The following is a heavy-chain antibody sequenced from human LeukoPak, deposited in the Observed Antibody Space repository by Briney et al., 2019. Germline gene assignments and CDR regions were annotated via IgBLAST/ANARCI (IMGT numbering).Heavy chain of an antibody. V-gene: IGHV3-21*01. CDR2: ISSSSYI. CDR1: GFTFSSYS. J-gene: IGHJ4*02. Sequence: GGSLRLSCAASGFTFSSYSMNWVRQAPGKGLEWVSSISSSSYIYYADSVKGRFTISRDNAKNSLYLQMNSLRAEDTAVYYCARETFLYSYGYLYYLDYWGQGTLVTVSS. CDR3: ARETFLYSYGYLYYLDY. D-gene: IGHD5-18*01.